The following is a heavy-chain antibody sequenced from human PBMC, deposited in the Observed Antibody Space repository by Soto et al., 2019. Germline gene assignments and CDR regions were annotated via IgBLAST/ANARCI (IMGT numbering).Heavy chain of an antibody. CDR2: ITETGGDT. Sequence: GGSLRLSCAASGFTFSKFVMRWVRQTPGKGLEWVSTITETGGDTYYTDSVKGRFTISRDNSKNTLYLQMTSLRAEDTALYYCTKASPDRHHMDVWGQGTTVTVSS. CDR1: GFTFSKFV. V-gene: IGHV3-23*01. J-gene: IGHJ6*02. CDR3: TKASPDRHHMDV.